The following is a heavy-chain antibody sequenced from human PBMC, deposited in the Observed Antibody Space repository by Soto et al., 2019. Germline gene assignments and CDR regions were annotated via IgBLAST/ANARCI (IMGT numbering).Heavy chain of an antibody. CDR3: ATFVGATTVTRGSPRDY. CDR1: GGSFSGYH. CDR2: INPRGSI. V-gene: IGHV4-34*01. J-gene: IGHJ4*02. Sequence: VQLQQWGAGLLKPSETLSLTCAVYGGSFSGYHWSWFRQPPGKGLEWIGEINPRGSINYNPSLKSRVTISVDTSKNQFSLNLSSVTAADTAVYYCATFVGATTVTRGSPRDYWGQGTLVTVSS. D-gene: IGHD4-4*01.